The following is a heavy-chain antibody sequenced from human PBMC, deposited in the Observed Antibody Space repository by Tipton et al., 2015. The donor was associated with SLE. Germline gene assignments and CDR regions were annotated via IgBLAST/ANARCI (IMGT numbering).Heavy chain of an antibody. J-gene: IGHJ6*02. Sequence: TLSLTCTVSGGSISSSSYYWGWIRQPPGKGLEWIGYIYYSGSTYYNPSLKSRVTISVDTSKNQFSLKLSSVTAADTAVYYCARKYGDYRSDYGMDVWGQGTTVTVSS. V-gene: IGHV4-31*03. CDR1: GGSISSSSYY. D-gene: IGHD4-17*01. CDR3: ARKYGDYRSDYGMDV. CDR2: IYYSGST.